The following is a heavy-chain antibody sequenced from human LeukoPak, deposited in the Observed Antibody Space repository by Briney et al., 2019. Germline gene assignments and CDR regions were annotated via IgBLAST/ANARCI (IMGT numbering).Heavy chain of an antibody. D-gene: IGHD3-3*01. J-gene: IGHJ3*02. CDR2: IVVGSGNT. CDR3: AADPAYYDFWSGYYKGDAFDI. CDR1: GFTFTSSA. Sequence: SVKVSCXASGFTFTSSAMQWVRQARGQRLEWIGWIVVGSGNTNYAQKFQERVTITRDMSTSTAYMELSSLRSEDTAVYYCAADPAYYDFWSGYYKGDAFDIWGQGTMVTVSS. V-gene: IGHV1-58*02.